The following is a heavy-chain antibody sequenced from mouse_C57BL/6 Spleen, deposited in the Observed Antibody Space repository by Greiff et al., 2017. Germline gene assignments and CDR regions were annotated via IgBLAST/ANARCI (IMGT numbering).Heavy chain of an antibody. D-gene: IGHD2-5*01. CDR2: INPNNGGT. V-gene: IGHV1-26*01. CDR1: GYTFTDYY. CDR3: ARSAYYSNSGWYFDV. Sequence: EVQLQQSGPELVKPGASVKISCKASGYTFTDYYMNWVKQSHGKSLEWIGDINPNNGGTSYNQKFKGKATLTVDKSSSTAYMELRSLTSEDSAVYYCARSAYYSNSGWYFDVWGTGTTVTVSS. J-gene: IGHJ1*03.